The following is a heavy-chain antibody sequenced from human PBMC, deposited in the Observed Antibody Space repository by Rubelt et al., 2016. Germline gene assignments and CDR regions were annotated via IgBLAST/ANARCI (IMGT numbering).Heavy chain of an antibody. Sequence: QVQLVQSGSELKKPGASVKVSCKASGYTFTSYYMHWVRQAPGQGLEWMGIINPSGGSTRYGQKCHGRVTMTSDTSTSTVEMELSSLRSEDTAVDYCARDRSYYGSGSTRGMDVWGQGTTVTVSS. D-gene: IGHD3-10*01. V-gene: IGHV1-46*01. J-gene: IGHJ6*02. CDR1: GYTFTSYY. CDR3: ARDRSYYGSGSTRGMDV. CDR2: INPSGGST.